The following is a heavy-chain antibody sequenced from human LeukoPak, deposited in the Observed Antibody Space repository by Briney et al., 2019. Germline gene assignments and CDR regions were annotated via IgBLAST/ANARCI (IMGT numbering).Heavy chain of an antibody. CDR3: ARGNSGYDYAFDI. J-gene: IGHJ3*02. V-gene: IGHV4-59*01. D-gene: IGHD5-12*01. CDR1: GGSISSYH. Sequence: SETLSLTCTVSGGSISSYHWSWIRQPPGKRLQWIGFIYSSGSTNYNPSLKSRVTISLDTSKNQFSLRVSSVTSADTAVYYCARGNSGYDYAFDIWGQGTMVTVSS. CDR2: IYSSGST.